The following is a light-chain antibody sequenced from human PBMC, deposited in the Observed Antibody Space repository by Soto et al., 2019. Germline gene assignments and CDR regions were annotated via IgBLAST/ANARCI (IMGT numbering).Light chain of an antibody. J-gene: IGKJ5*01. CDR3: QQYGSSSSIT. CDR2: GAS. V-gene: IGKV3-20*01. CDR1: RSVSSSY. Sequence: EIVLTQSPGTLSLSPGERATLSCRASRSVSSSYLAWYQQKPGQAPRLLIYGASARATGIPHRFSGSGSGTDFTLTISRLEPEDFAVYYCQQYGSSSSITFGQGTRLEIK.